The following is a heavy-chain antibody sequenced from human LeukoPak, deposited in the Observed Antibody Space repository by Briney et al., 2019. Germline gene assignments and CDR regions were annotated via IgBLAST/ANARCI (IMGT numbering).Heavy chain of an antibody. Sequence: PGESLRLSCAASGFTFSSYAMSWVRQAPGKGLEWVPAISGGGGSTYYADSVKGRFTISRDNSKNTLYLQMNSLRVEDTAVYYCAKYRGSYHDYWGQGTLVTVSS. CDR3: AKYRGSYHDY. CDR2: ISGGGGST. J-gene: IGHJ4*02. D-gene: IGHD1-26*01. V-gene: IGHV3-23*01. CDR1: GFTFSSYA.